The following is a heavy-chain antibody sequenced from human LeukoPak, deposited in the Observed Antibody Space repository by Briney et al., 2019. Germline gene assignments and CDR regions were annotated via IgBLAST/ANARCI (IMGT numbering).Heavy chain of an antibody. CDR3: ARYDVGWYYFDY. J-gene: IGHJ4*02. CDR2: IYHSGST. Sequence: PSETLSLTCVVSGGSISSSNWWSWVRRPPEKGLEWIGEIYHSGSTNYNPSLKSRVTISVDKSKNQFSLKLSSVTAADTAVYYCARYDVGWYYFDYWGQGTLVTVSS. D-gene: IGHD6-19*01. CDR1: GGSISSSNW. V-gene: IGHV4-4*02.